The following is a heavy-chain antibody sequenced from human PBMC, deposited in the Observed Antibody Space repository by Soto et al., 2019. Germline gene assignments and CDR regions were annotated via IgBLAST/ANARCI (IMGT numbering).Heavy chain of an antibody. CDR2: MNPNSGNT. V-gene: IGHV1-8*01. CDR3: ARGGSSYGGYYHYGMDV. CDR1: GYTFTSYD. D-gene: IGHD5-18*01. J-gene: IGHJ6*02. Sequence: QVQLVQSGAEVKKPGASVKVSCKASGYTFTSYDINWVRQATGQGLEWMGWMNPNSGNTGYAQKFQGRVTMTRNTSISTAYRELSSLRSEDTAVYYCARGGSSYGGYYHYGMDVWGQGTTVTVSS.